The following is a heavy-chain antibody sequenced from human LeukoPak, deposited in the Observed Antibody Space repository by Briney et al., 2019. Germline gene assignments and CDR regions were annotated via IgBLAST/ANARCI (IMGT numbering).Heavy chain of an antibody. CDR3: ASLYYDFWSGYPKADFDY. D-gene: IGHD3-3*01. CDR1: EMSFSAYY. J-gene: IGHJ4*02. Sequence: SETLSLTCAVSEMSFSAYYWNWIRQSPGKGLEWIGEINYGGSTKYTPSLEGRGTILIDTSKNKFSLKLTSVTAADTAVYYCASLYYDFWSGYPKADFDYWGQGTLVTVSS. CDR2: INYGGST. V-gene: IGHV4-34*01.